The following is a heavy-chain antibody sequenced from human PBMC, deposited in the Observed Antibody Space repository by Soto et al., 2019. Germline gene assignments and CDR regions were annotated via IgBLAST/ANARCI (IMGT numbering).Heavy chain of an antibody. CDR1: GFTFSSYS. Sequence: GGSLRLSCAASGFTFSSYSMNWVRQAPGKGLEWVSYISSSSSIYYADSVKGRFTISRDNAKNSLYLQMNSLRDEDTAVYYCARDTVVAAAAPYWYFDLWGRGTLVTVSS. J-gene: IGHJ2*01. CDR2: ISSSSSI. V-gene: IGHV3-48*02. D-gene: IGHD6-13*01. CDR3: ARDTVVAAAAPYWYFDL.